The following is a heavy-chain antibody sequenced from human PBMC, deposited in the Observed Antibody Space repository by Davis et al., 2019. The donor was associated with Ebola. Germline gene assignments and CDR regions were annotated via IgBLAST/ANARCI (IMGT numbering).Heavy chain of an antibody. J-gene: IGHJ4*02. D-gene: IGHD3-22*01. CDR1: GYTSTSYA. CDR2: INAGNGNT. CDR3: ARDGINVYYYDSSGQGGFDY. Sequence: ASVKVSCKASGYTSTSYAMHWVRQAPGQRLEWMGWINAGNGNTKYSQKFQGRVTITRDTSASTAYMELSSLRSEDTAVYYCARDGINVYYYDSSGQGGFDYWGQGTLVTVSS. V-gene: IGHV1-3*01.